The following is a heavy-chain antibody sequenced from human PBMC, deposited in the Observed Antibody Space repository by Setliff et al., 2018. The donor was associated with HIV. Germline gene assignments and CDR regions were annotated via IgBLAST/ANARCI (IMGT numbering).Heavy chain of an antibody. Sequence: ASVKVSCKASGYTFTSYGISWVRQAPGQGLEWMGWISAYNVNTNYAQKLQGRVTMTTDTSTSTAYMELRSLRSDDTAVYYCARDLDSSGYGDAFDIWGQGTMVTVSS. V-gene: IGHV1-18*01. J-gene: IGHJ3*02. CDR3: ARDLDSSGYGDAFDI. CDR2: ISAYNVNT. CDR1: GYTFTSYG. D-gene: IGHD3-22*01.